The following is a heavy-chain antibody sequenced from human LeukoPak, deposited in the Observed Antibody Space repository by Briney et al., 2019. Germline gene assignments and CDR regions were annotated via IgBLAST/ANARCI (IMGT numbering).Heavy chain of an antibody. CDR1: GYTITNNY. J-gene: IGHJ4*02. V-gene: IGHV1-46*01. CDR3: ARAFSRWELLGGGY. Sequence: ASVKVSCKASGYTITNNYMHWVRQAPGQGLEWMGVINPSGTGTSYAQKFQGRITMTRDTSISTAYMELSRLRSDDTAVYYCARAFSRWELLGGGYWGQETLVTVSS. CDR2: INPSGTGT. D-gene: IGHD1-26*01.